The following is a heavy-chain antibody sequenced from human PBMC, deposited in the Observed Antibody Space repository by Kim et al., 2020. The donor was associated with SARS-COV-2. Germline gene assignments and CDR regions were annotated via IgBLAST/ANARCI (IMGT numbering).Heavy chain of an antibody. J-gene: IGHJ4*02. V-gene: IGHV3-7*01. CDR2: DARWE. Sequence: DARWESYADTVKGRFNSSRGNARNSLYLQINNLRVEDTAVYYCAKGWGCGNWGQGTLVTVSS. CDR3: AKGWGCGN. D-gene: IGHD2-8*02.